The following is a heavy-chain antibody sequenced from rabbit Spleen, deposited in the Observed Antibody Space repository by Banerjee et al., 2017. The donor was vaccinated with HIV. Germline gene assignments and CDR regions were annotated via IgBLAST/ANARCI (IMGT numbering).Heavy chain of an antibody. CDR2: INAVTGKA. D-gene: IGHD1-1*01. V-gene: IGHV1S45*01. Sequence: QEQLEESGGGLVKPEGSLTLTCKASGFSFSNKAVMCWVRQAPGKGLEWIACINAVTGKAVYASWAKGRFTFSKTSSTTVTLQMTSLTAADTATYFCARNYVNAFDPWGPGTLVTVS. CDR3: ARNYVNAFDP. CDR1: GFSFSNKAV. J-gene: IGHJ2*01.